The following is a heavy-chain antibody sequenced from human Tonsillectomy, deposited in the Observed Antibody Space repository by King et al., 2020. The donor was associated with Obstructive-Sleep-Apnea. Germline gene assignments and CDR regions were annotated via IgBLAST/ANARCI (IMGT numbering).Heavy chain of an antibody. J-gene: IGHJ6*02. Sequence: VQLQESGPGLVKPSQTLSLTCTVSGGSISSGGYYWSWIRQHPGKGLEWIGYIYYSGSTYYNPSLKSRVTLSVDTSKNQFSLKLSSVTAADTAVYYCARVVAGTPHYYYGMDVWGQGTTVTVSS. CDR3: ARVVAGTPHYYYGMDV. D-gene: IGHD6-19*01. CDR2: IYYSGST. V-gene: IGHV4-31*03. CDR1: GGSISSGGYY.